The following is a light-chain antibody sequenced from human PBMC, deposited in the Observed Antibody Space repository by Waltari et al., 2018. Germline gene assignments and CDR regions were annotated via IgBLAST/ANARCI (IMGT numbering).Light chain of an antibody. CDR2: GAS. J-gene: IGKJ2*01. CDR1: QSVGTS. CDR3: QQYNNWPYT. V-gene: IGKV3-15*01. Sequence: EIVMTQSPATLPVSPGERATLSCRASQSVGTSLAWYQQRPGQAPRFLNYGASTRGTGIPARFSGSGSGTDFTLSISSLQSEDSAVYYCQQYNNWPYTFGQGTKLEIK.